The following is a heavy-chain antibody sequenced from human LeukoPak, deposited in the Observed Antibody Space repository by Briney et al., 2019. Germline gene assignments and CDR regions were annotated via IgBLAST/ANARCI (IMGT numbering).Heavy chain of an antibody. V-gene: IGHV3-48*01. Sequence: GGSLRLSCAASGFTFSSYSMHWVRQAPGKGLEWVSYISSSRSTIYYADSVKGRFTISRDNAKNSLYLQMNRLRAEDKAVYYCARARGSSGWYNWFDPWGQGTLVTVSS. CDR2: ISSSRSTI. D-gene: IGHD6-19*01. CDR1: GFTFSSYS. CDR3: ARARGSSGWYNWFDP. J-gene: IGHJ5*02.